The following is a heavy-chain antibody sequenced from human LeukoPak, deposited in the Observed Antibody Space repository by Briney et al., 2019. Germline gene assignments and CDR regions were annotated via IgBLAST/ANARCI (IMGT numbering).Heavy chain of an antibody. D-gene: IGHD1-26*01. V-gene: IGHV4-34*01. CDR2: INHSGST. Sequence: SETLSLTCAVYGGSFSGYYWSWIRQPPGKGLEWIGEINHSGSTNYNPSLKSRVTISVDTSRKQFSLKLTSVTAADTAVYYCARGGGGATAFYFDDWGQGSLAPVSS. CDR1: GGSFSGYY. J-gene: IGHJ4*02. CDR3: ARGGGGATAFYFDD.